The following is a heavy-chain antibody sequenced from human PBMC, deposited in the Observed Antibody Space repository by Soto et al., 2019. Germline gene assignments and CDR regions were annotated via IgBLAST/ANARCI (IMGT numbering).Heavy chain of an antibody. CDR1: VGTFSSYA. Sequence: PGESLKIACQGSVGTFSSYAISWVRQAPGQGLEWMGGIIPIFGTANYAQKFQGRVTITADKSTSTAYMELSSLRSEDTAGYYCASGSTWEDPTKLYMPLTPWGQGTLVTVSS. J-gene: IGHJ5*02. CDR3: ASGSTWEDPTKLYMPLTP. V-gene: IGHV1-69*06. D-gene: IGHD3-10*01. CDR2: IIPIFGTA.